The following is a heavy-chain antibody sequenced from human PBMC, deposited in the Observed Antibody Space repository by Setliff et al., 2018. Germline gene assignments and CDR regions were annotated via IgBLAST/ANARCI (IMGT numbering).Heavy chain of an antibody. CDR3: ARESTAKNFWGEYSDY. D-gene: IGHD3-3*01. CDR1: GYTFTTYY. J-gene: IGHJ4*02. V-gene: IGHV1-46*01. CDR2: INPSVGST. Sequence: GASVKVSCKASGYTFTTYYMHWVRQAPGQGLEWMGVINPSVGSTTYTQKFQGRVKMTRDTSTNTVYMQLSSLRSEDTAVYYCARESTAKNFWGEYSDYWGQGTLVTVSS.